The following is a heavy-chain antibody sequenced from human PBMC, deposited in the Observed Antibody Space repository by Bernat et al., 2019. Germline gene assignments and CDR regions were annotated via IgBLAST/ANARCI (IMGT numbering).Heavy chain of an antibody. D-gene: IGHD2-2*01. CDR3: ARDSCSSSSCYYYYYYGMDV. CDR2: IWYDGSNK. CDR1: GFTFSSYG. V-gene: IGHV3-33*01. Sequence: QVQLVESGGGVVQPGRSLRLSCAASGFTFSSYGMHWVRQAPGKGLEGVAVIWYDGSNKYYADSVKGRFTISRDNSKNTLYLQMNSLRAEDTAVYYCARDSCSSSSCYYYYYYGMDVWGQGTTVTVSS. J-gene: IGHJ6*02.